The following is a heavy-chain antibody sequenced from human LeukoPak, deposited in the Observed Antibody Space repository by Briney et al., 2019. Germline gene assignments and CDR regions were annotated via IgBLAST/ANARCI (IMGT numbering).Heavy chain of an antibody. CDR2: ISYDGSNK. CDR3: ARVRSAEQQPYLDP. Sequence: GGSLRLSCAASGFTFSSYAMHWVRQAPGKGLEWVAVISYDGSNKYYADSVKGRFTISRDNSKNTLYLQMNSLRAEDTAVYYCARVRSAEQQPYLDPWGQGTLVTLSS. V-gene: IGHV3-30*04. J-gene: IGHJ5*02. CDR1: GFTFSSYA. D-gene: IGHD6-13*01.